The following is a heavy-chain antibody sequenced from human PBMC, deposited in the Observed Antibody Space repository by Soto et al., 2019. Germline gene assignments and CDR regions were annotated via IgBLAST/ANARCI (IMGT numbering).Heavy chain of an antibody. CDR1: GFTFDDYA. Sequence: EAHLVESGGCLVQPGRSLRLSCAASGFTFDDYAMYWVRRVPGKGLEWVSSISWNSNIVGYVDSVKGRFTISRDNAKNSLYLQMNSLRPEDTALYYCARGGPDGFCSGGRCYFDSWGQGTLVTVSS. CDR3: ARGGPDGFCSGGRCYFDS. J-gene: IGHJ4*02. V-gene: IGHV3-9*01. D-gene: IGHD2-15*01. CDR2: ISWNSNIV.